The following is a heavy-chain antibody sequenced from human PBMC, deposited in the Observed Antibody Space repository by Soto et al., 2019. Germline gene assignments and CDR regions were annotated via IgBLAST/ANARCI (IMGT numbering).Heavy chain of an antibody. V-gene: IGHV3-7*01. CDR2: ISGGASDK. CDR1: GFMFSAYW. J-gene: IGHJ5*02. CDR3: VRADWHRYAS. Sequence: EVQLVESGGRLVQPGGSLRLSCAASGFMFSAYWMSWVRQDPGKGLEWVATISGGASDKFYVDSVKGRFTISRDYSKNTLYLQLNSLRDEETAVYYGVRADWHRYASWGQGTLVTVSS. D-gene: IGHD2-2*01.